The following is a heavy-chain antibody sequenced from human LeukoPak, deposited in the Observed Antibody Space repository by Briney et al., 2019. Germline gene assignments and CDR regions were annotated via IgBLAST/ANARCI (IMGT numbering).Heavy chain of an antibody. CDR1: GGSISSYY. J-gene: IGHJ4*02. V-gene: IGHV4-4*07. D-gene: IGHD6-25*01. CDR3: ARAFPAVLGRYYFDY. CDR2: IYTSGST. Sequence: PSETLSLTCTVSGGSISSYYWSWIRQPPGKGLEWVGRIYTSGSTNYNPSLKSRVTMSVDTSKNQFSLKLSSVTAADTAVYYCARAFPAVLGRYYFDYWAREPWSPSPQ.